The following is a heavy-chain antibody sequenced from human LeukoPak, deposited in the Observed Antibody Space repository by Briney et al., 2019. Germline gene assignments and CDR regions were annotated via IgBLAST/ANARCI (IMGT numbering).Heavy chain of an antibody. J-gene: IGHJ3*02. CDR2: ISSSSSYT. V-gene: IGHV3-11*06. CDR3: ARDGSGLDAFDI. D-gene: IGHD3-10*01. CDR1: GLTFSDYY. Sequence: PGGSLRLSCAASGLTFSDYYMSWIRQAPGKGLEWVSYISSSSSYTNYADSVKGRFTISRDNAKNSLYLQMNSLRAEDTAVYYCARDGSGLDAFDIWGQGTMVTVSS.